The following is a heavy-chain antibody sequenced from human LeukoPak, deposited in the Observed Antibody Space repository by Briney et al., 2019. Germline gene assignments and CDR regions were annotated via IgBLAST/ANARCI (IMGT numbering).Heavy chain of an antibody. D-gene: IGHD3-10*01. Sequence: GASVKVSCKASGYTFINSDINWVRQATGQGLEWMGWINPNSGNTGYAQKFQGRVTMTRNTSITTAYMELSSLRSEDTAVYYCATDSALWFGELLYRPGYWGQGTLVTVSS. CDR3: ATDSALWFGELLYRPGY. CDR1: GYTFINSD. CDR2: INPNSGNT. J-gene: IGHJ4*02. V-gene: IGHV1-8*01.